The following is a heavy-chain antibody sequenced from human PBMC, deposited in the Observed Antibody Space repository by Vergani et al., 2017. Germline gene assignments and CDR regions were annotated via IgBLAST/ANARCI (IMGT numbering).Heavy chain of an antibody. V-gene: IGHV3-33*08. D-gene: IGHD1-7*01. CDR2: IWYDGSNK. Sequence: VQLLESGGGLVQPGGSLRLSCAASGFTFSSYAMSWVRQAPGKGLEWVAVIWYDGSNKNFADSMKGRFTISRDNSKNTLYLQMNSLRAEDTAVYYCARDQGLMELRRLPAYWGQGTLVTVSS. CDR1: GFTFSSYA. CDR3: ARDQGLMELRRLPAY. J-gene: IGHJ4*02.